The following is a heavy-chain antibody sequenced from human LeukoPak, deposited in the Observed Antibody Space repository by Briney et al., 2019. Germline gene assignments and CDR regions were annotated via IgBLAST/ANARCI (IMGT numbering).Heavy chain of an antibody. V-gene: IGHV4-34*01. J-gene: IGHJ4*02. CDR1: GASFSGYY. CDR2: INHSGNT. Sequence: AETLSLTWAVDGASFSGYYWSWIRQPPGKGLEWLGDINHSGNTNYTPYRKSRVSISVDTSKNQFSLKLSYVTAADTAVYYCARGGSSGCYRDYFDYWGQGTLVTVSS. CDR3: ARGGSSGCYRDYFDY. D-gene: IGHD6-19*01.